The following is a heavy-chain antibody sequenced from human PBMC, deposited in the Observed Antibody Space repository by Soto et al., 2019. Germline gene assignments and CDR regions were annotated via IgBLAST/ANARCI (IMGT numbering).Heavy chain of an antibody. CDR3: ARPPGYISDWYYFDL. V-gene: IGHV1-2*02. D-gene: IGHD3-9*01. J-gene: IGHJ4*02. CDR1: GYSFIDYY. CDR2: ISPKGGGT. Sequence: QVQLVQSGAEVKKPGASVKVSCEASGYSFIDYYMHWVRQAPERGFGGMGRISPKGGGTKYAQKFEGRVTMTWDTSLNTAYMELSSLISEDTAVYYCARPPGYISDWYYFDLWGQGTRVTVSS.